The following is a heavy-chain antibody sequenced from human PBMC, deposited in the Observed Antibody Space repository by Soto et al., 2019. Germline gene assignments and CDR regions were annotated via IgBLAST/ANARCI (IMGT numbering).Heavy chain of an antibody. Sequence: QVQLVESGGGVVQPGRSLRLSCAASGFTFSSYGMHWVRQAPGKGLEWVAVISYDGSNKYYADSVQGRFTIARDNSTNTRPLPRNSLRAEDKAVYYCAHDILKKSRRPHENDYWGQGTLLTVSS. V-gene: IGHV3-30*18. CDR2: ISYDGSNK. J-gene: IGHJ4*02. D-gene: IGHD2-15*01. CDR1: GFTFSSYG. CDR3: AHDILKKSRRPHENDY.